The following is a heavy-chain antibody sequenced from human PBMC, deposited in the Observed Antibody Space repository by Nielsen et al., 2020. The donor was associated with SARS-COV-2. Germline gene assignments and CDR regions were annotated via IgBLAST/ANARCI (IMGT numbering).Heavy chain of an antibody. V-gene: IGHV4-39*01. CDR1: GGSISSSSYY. Sequence: SETLSLTCTVSGGSISSSSYYWGWIRQPPGKGLEWIGSIYYSGSTYYNPSLKSRVTISVDTSKNQFSLKLSSVTAADTAVYYCANSGLPYYFDYWGQGTLVTVSS. CDR2: IYYSGST. J-gene: IGHJ4*02. CDR3: ANSGLPYYFDY.